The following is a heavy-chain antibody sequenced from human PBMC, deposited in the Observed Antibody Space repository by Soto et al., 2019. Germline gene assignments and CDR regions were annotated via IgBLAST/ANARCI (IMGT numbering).Heavy chain of an antibody. J-gene: IGHJ6*02. V-gene: IGHV3-33*01. Sequence: LRLSCAASGFSFYTYGMHWVRQAPGKGLDWVALIWYDGSNKYYADSVKGRFTISRDNSKNTLYLQMNSLRAEDTALYYFARQSGSPSSTAWYYYFGMDVWGQGTTVTVSS. CDR2: IWYDGSNK. CDR3: ARQSGSPSSTAWYYYFGMDV. D-gene: IGHD6-6*01. CDR1: GFSFYTYG.